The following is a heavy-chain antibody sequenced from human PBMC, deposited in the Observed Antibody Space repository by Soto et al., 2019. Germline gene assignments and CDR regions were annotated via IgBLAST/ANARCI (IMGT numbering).Heavy chain of an antibody. CDR2: IYYSGST. Sequence: SETLSLTCTVSGGSISSSSYYWGWIRQPPGKGLEWIGSIYYSGSTYYNPSLKSRVTISVDTSKNQFSLKLSSVTAADTAVYYCARHDIKWYGNRNWFDPWGQGTLVTVSS. CDR3: ARHDIKWYGNRNWFDP. D-gene: IGHD5-12*01. J-gene: IGHJ5*02. V-gene: IGHV4-39*01. CDR1: GGSISSSSYY.